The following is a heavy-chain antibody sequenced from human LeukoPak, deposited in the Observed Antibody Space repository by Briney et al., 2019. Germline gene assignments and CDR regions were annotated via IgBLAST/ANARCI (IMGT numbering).Heavy chain of an antibody. Sequence: PGGSLRLSCAASGFTFDDYAMHWVRQAPGKGLEWVSLISGDGGSTYYADSVKRRFTIYRDNSKSSLYLQMYSLRTEDTALYYCAPAPNDQQLVPKRGYWGQGTLVTVSS. J-gene: IGHJ4*02. CDR1: GFTFDDYA. CDR3: APAPNDQQLVPKRGY. V-gene: IGHV3-43*02. D-gene: IGHD6-13*01. CDR2: ISGDGGST.